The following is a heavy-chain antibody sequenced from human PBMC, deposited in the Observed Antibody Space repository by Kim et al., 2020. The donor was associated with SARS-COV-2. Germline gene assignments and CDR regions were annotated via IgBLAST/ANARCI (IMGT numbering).Heavy chain of an antibody. CDR3: ARHVPGSLSLTYYYYGMDV. D-gene: IGHD3-10*02. CDR2: IYYSGST. J-gene: IGHJ6*02. CDR1: GGSISSYY. V-gene: IGHV4-59*08. Sequence: SETLSLTCTVSGGSISSYYWSWIRQPPGKGLEWIGYIYYSGSTNYNPSLKSRVTISVDTSKNQFSLKLSSVTAADTAVYYCARHVPGSLSLTYYYYGMDVWGQGTTVTVSS.